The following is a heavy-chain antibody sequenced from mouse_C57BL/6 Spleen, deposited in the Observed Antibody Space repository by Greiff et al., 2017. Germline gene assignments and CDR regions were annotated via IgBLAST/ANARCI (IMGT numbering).Heavy chain of an antibody. V-gene: IGHV1-76*01. CDR3: AYYYGYFDV. Sequence: QVHVKQSGAELVRPGASVKLSCKASGYTFTDYYINWVKQRPGQGLEWIARIYPGSGNTYYNEKFKGKATLTAEKSSSTAYMQLSSLTSEDSAVYFCAYYYGYFDVWGTGTTVTVSS. CDR2: IYPGSGNT. D-gene: IGHD1-1*01. J-gene: IGHJ1*03. CDR1: GYTFTDYY.